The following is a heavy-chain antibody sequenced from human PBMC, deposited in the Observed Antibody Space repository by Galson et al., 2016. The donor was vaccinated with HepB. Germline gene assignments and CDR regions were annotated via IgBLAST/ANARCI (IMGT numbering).Heavy chain of an antibody. CDR1: GFTFSNYG. V-gene: IGHV3-33*01. CDR3: ARERFCSSATCYVGDAFHV. D-gene: IGHD2-2*01. CDR2: IRYAGSEK. Sequence: FLRLSCAASGFTFSNYGMHWVRQGPGKGLEWVAVIRYAGSEKYYADSVKGRFTISRDNAKNSLYVQMDSLRAEDTAVYFCARERFCSSATCYVGDAFHVGGQGTMVTVSS. J-gene: IGHJ3*01.